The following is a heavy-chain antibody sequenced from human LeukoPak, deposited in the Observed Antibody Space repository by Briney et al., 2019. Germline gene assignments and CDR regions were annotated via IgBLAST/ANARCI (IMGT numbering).Heavy chain of an antibody. CDR2: INHSGST. V-gene: IGHV4-34*01. Sequence: SETLSLTCAVYGGSFSGYYWSWIRQPPGKGLEWIGEINHSGSTNYNPSLKSRVTISVDTSKNQFSLKLSSVTAADTAVYYCAGGRIAAAGPTNDAFDIWGQGTMVTVSS. D-gene: IGHD6-13*01. CDR3: AGGRIAAAGPTNDAFDI. CDR1: GGSFSGYY. J-gene: IGHJ3*02.